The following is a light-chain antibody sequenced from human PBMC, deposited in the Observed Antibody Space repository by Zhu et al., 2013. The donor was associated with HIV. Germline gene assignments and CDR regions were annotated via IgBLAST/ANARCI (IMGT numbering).Light chain of an antibody. CDR3: QQYNSYSRT. CDR1: QSISSW. V-gene: IGKV1-5*03. J-gene: IGKJ1*01. CDR2: KAS. Sequence: DIQMTQSPSTLSASVGDRVTITCRASQSISSWLAWYQQKPGKAPKVLIYKASSLESGVPSRFSGSGSGTESTLTISSLQPDDFATYYCQQYNSYSRTFGQGTKVEIK.